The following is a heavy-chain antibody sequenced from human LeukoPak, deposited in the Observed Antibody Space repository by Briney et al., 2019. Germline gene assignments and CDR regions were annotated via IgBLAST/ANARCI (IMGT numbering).Heavy chain of an antibody. J-gene: IGHJ3*02. Sequence: SETLSLTCTVSGGSMNKYYWNWIRQPPGKGLEWIGYIYYSGSTNYNPSLKSRVTISVDTSKNQFSLKLSSVTAADTAVYYCAREGYDFWSGNAFDIWGQGTMVTVSS. CDR2: IYYSGST. CDR3: AREGYDFWSGNAFDI. D-gene: IGHD3-3*01. V-gene: IGHV4-59*12. CDR1: GGSMNKYY.